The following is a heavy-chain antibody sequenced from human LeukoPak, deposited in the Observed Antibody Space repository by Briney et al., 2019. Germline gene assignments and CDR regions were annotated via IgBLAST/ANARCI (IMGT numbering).Heavy chain of an antibody. J-gene: IGHJ5*02. D-gene: IGHD2-15*01. CDR3: ARDNSGGSTWWFDP. V-gene: IGHV1-69*13. CDR2: IIPIFGTA. CDR1: GGTFSSYA. Sequence: SVKVSCKASGGTFSSYAISWVRQAPGQGLEWMGGIIPIFGTANYAQKFQGRVTITADESTSTAYMELSSLRSEDTAVYYCARDNSGGSTWWFDPWGQGTLVTVSS.